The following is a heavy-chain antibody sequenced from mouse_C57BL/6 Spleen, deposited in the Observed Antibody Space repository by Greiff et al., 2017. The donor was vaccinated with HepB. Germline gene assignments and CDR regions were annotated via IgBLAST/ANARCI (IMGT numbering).Heavy chain of an antibody. Sequence: DVMLVESGGGLVKPGGSLKLSCAASGYTFSDYGMHWVRQAPEKGLEWVAYISSGSSTNYYADTVKGRFTISSDNAKNTLFLQMTSLRSEDPAMYYCARRLGDWDFDVWGTGTTVTVSS. J-gene: IGHJ1*03. CDR1: GYTFSDYG. CDR2: ISSGSSTN. V-gene: IGHV5-17*01. CDR3: ARRLGDWDFDV. D-gene: IGHD4-1*01.